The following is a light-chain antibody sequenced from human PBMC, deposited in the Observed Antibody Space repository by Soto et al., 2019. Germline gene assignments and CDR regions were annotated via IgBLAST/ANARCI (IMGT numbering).Light chain of an antibody. CDR3: QQRSNWPPLT. CDR1: QSVSSF. J-gene: IGKJ4*01. V-gene: IGKV3-11*01. CDR2: DAS. Sequence: ETVLTQSPATLSLSPGERATLSCRASQSVSSFLAWYQQKPGQAPRLLIYDASNRAPGIPARFSGSGSGTDFTLTISSLEPEDFAVYFCQQRSNWPPLTFGGGTKVEIK.